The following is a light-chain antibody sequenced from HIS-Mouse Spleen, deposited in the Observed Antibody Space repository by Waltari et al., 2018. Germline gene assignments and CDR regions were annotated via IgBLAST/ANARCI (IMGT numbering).Light chain of an antibody. CDR1: SPNIGSNY. CDR2: RNN. V-gene: IGLV1-47*01. Sequence: QSVLTQPPSASGTPGQRATISCSASSPNIGSNYVYWYQQLPGTAPKLLIYRNNQRPSGVPDRFSGSKSGTSASLAISGLRSEDEADYYCAAWDDSLSGPVFGGGTKLTVL. J-gene: IGLJ3*02. CDR3: AAWDDSLSGPV.